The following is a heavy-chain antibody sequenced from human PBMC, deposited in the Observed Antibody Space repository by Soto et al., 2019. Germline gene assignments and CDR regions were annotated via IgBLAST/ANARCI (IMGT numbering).Heavy chain of an antibody. J-gene: IGHJ6*03. CDR1: GFTFSSYG. CDR3: ARGLQGMDV. V-gene: IGHV3-33*01. CDR2: IWYDGSNK. Sequence: QVQLVESGGGVVQPGRSLRLSCAASGFTFSSYGMHWVRQAPGNGLEWVAAIWYDGSNKYYADSVKGRFTISRDNSKNTLYLQMNSLRAEDTAVYYCARGLQGMDVWGKGTTVTVSS. D-gene: IGHD4-4*01.